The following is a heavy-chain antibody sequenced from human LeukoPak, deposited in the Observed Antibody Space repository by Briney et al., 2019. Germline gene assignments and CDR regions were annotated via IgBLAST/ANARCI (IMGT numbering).Heavy chain of an antibody. V-gene: IGHV3-23*01. D-gene: IGHD2-15*01. Sequence: GGSLRLSCAASGFTFSSYEMNWVRQAPGRGLEWVSAISTTGGTTYYADSVRGRFTISRDNSRNTLYLQMNSLRAEDTAIYYCAKNGDRGAYCSGGTCYPYYYYYMDVWGKGTTVTISS. J-gene: IGHJ6*03. CDR2: ISTTGGTT. CDR3: AKNGDRGAYCSGGTCYPYYYYYMDV. CDR1: GFTFSSYE.